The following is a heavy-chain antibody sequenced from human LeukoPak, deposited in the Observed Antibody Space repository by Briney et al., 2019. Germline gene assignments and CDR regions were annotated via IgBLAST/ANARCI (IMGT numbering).Heavy chain of an antibody. V-gene: IGHV3-23*01. D-gene: IGHD5-24*01. CDR2: ISGPGPST. J-gene: IGHJ3*01. Sequence: GGSLRLSCAASGFSFRRYAMNWVRQAPGGGLEWVAVISGPGPSTVYADSVKGRFTISRDNSKNTLFLQLDSLRVEDTAIYYRAKAEMPHAFDLWGQGTMVTVSS. CDR1: GFSFRRYA. CDR3: AKAEMPHAFDL.